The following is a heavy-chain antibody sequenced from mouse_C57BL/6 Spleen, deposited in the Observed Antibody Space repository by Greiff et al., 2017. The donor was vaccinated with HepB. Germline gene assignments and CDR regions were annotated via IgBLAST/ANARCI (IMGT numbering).Heavy chain of an antibody. J-gene: IGHJ1*03. CDR2: IRNKANGYTT. CDR1: GFTFTDYY. CDR3: ARGDYGYFDV. V-gene: IGHV7-3*01. Sequence: EVQLQQSGGGLVQPGGSLSLSCAASGFTFTDYYMSWVRQPPGKALEWLGFIRNKANGYTTEYSASVKGRFTISRDNSQSILYLQMNALRAEDSATYYWARGDYGYFDVWGTGTTVTVSS.